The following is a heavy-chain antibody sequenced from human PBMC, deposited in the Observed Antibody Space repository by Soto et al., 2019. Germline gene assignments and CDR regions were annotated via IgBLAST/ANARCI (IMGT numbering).Heavy chain of an antibody. CDR3: ARMDGLVRGITKNWFDP. Sequence: GESLKISCKGSGYSFTRYWISWVRQVPGKGLEWMGRIDPSDSYTNYSPSFQGHVTISADKSISTAYLQWSSLKASDTAMYYCARMDGLVRGITKNWFDPWGQGTLVTVSS. D-gene: IGHD3-10*01. CDR2: IDPSDSYT. J-gene: IGHJ5*02. CDR1: GYSFTRYW. V-gene: IGHV5-10-1*01.